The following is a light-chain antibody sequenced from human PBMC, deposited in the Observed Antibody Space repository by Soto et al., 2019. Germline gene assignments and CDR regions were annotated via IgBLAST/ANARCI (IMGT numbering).Light chain of an antibody. V-gene: IGLV2-14*01. CDR3: SSYTSSSTLT. Sequence: QSALTQPASVSRSPGQSITISCTGSSSDVGGYNYVCWYQQHPGKAPKLMIYDVSSRPSGVSNRFSGSKSGNTASLTISGLQAEDEADYYCSSYTSSSTLTFGGGTKLTVL. CDR1: SSDVGGYNY. CDR2: DVS. J-gene: IGLJ2*01.